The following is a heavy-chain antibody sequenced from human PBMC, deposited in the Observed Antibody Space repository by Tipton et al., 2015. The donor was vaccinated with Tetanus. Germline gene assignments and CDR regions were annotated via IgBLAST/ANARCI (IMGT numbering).Heavy chain of an antibody. V-gene: IGHV5-51*01. D-gene: IGHD1-26*01. J-gene: IGHJ4*02. CDR2: IYPSDSDI. CDR1: GYSFTSYW. Sequence: VQLVQSGAEVRKPGESLKISCQGSGYSFTSYWIGWVRQMSGKGLEWMGVIYPSDSDIRYSPSFQGQVRISADKSISTAYLQWSSLKASDSAMYYCARHTSGSYHAPFDYWGQGTLVTVSS. CDR3: ARHTSGSYHAPFDY.